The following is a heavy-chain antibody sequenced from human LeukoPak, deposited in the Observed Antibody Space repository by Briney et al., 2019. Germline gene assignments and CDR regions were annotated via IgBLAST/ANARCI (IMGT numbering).Heavy chain of an antibody. Sequence: SETLSLTCAVYGGSFSGYYWSWIRQPPGKGLEWIGYIYYSGSTNYDPSLKSRVTISVDTSKNQFSLKLSSVTAADTAVYYCARDSSSGYYSGPMDVWGKGTTVTVSS. CDR2: IYYSGST. CDR1: GGSFSGYY. D-gene: IGHD3-22*01. J-gene: IGHJ6*04. CDR3: ARDSSSGYYSGPMDV. V-gene: IGHV4-59*01.